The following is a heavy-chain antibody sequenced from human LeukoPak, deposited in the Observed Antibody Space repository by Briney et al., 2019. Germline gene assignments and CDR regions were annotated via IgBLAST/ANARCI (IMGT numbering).Heavy chain of an antibody. D-gene: IGHD3-16*02. CDR1: GGSFSGYY. V-gene: IGHV4-34*01. Sequence: SETLSLTCAVYGGSFSGYYWSWIRQPPGKGLEWIGEINHSGSTNYNPSLKSRVTISVDTSKNQFSLKLSSVTAADTAVYYCARPSHDYVWGSYRYWRYWGQGTLVTVSS. CDR2: INHSGST. CDR3: ARPSHDYVWGSYRYWRY. J-gene: IGHJ4*02.